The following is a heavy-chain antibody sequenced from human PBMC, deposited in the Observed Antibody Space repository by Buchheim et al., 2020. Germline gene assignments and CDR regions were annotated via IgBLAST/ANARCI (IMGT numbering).Heavy chain of an antibody. CDR2: INHSGST. D-gene: IGHD5-12*01. J-gene: IGHJ5*02. CDR1: GGSFSGYY. Sequence: QVQLQQWGAGLLKPSETLSLTCAVYGGSFSGYYWSWIRQPPGKGLEWIGEINHSGSTNYNPSLKSRVTISVDTSKNQFSLKLSSVTAADTAVYYCASRYSGHKNWFDPWGQGTL. V-gene: IGHV4-34*01. CDR3: ASRYSGHKNWFDP.